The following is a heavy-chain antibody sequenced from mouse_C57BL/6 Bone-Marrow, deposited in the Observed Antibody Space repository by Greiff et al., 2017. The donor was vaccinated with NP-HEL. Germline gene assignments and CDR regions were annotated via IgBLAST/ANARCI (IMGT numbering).Heavy chain of an antibody. CDR1: GYTFTSYW. V-gene: IGHV1-59*01. CDR3: ASPAPPGLRFDY. D-gene: IGHD3-1*01. CDR2: IDPSDSYT. Sequence: VQLQQPGAELVRPGTSVKLSCKASGYTFTSYWMHWVKQRPGQGLEWIGVIDPSDSYTNYNQKFKGKATLTVDTSSSTAYMQLSSLTPEDSAVYYFASPAPPGLRFDYWGQGTTLTVSS. J-gene: IGHJ2*01.